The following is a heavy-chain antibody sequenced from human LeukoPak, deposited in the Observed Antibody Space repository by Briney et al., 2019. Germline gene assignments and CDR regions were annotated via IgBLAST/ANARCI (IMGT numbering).Heavy chain of an antibody. CDR1: GFTFSTYV. V-gene: IGHV3-53*01. J-gene: IGHJ3*02. CDR2: IYSGGST. CDR3: HWVNEVDAFDI. Sequence: GGSLRLSCAASGFTFSTYVMSWVRQAPGKGLEWVSVIYSGGSTYYADSVKGRFTISRDNSKNTLYLQMNSLRAEDTAVYYCHWVNEVDAFDIWGQGTMVTVSS. D-gene: IGHD2-8*01.